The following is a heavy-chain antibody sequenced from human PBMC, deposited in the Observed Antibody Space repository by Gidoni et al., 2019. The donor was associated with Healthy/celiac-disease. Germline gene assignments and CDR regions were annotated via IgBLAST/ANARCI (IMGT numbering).Heavy chain of an antibody. CDR1: GFTFSNAW. Sequence: EVQLVESGGGLVKPGGSRRLSCSASGFTFSNAWVSWDRQSPGKGLGWVGRIKSKTDGGTTDYAAPVKGRFTISRDDSKNTLYLQMNSLKTEDTAVYYCTTALASSDLPDYWGQGTLVTVSS. CDR3: TTALASSDLPDY. V-gene: IGHV3-15*01. D-gene: IGHD3-22*01. CDR2: IKSKTDGGTT. J-gene: IGHJ4*02.